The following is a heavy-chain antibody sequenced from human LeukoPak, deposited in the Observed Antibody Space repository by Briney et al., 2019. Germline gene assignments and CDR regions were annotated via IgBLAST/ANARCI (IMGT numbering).Heavy chain of an antibody. CDR1: GGSFSGYY. Sequence: TSETLSLTCAVYGGSFSGYYWSWIRQPPGKGLEWIGEINHSGSTNYNPSLKSRVTISVDTSKNQFSLKLSSVTAADTAVYYCARGYRSSWYQVDYWGQGTLVTVSS. CDR3: ARGYRSSWYQVDY. CDR2: INHSGST. J-gene: IGHJ4*02. V-gene: IGHV4-34*01. D-gene: IGHD6-13*01.